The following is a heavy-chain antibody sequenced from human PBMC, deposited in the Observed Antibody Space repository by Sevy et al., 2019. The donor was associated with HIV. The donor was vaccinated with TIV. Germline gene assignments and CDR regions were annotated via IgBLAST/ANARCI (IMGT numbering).Heavy chain of an antibody. V-gene: IGHV3-33*01. J-gene: IGHJ4*02. CDR1: GFTFSNYA. CDR2: IWSDGAYQ. Sequence: GGSLRLSCAATGFTFSNYAMHWVRQAPGKGMEWVAIIWSDGAYQYHGDSVKGRFTISRDNSKNTLYLQMNNVRVEDTAVYYCARGGSYYDNAAYSALDSWGQGTLVTVSS. CDR3: ARGGSYYDNAAYSALDS. D-gene: IGHD3-22*01.